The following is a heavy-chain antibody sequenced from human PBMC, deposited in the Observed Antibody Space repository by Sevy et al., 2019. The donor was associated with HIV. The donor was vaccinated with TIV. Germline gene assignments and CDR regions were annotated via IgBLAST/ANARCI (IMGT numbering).Heavy chain of an antibody. CDR2: IYYSGGT. D-gene: IGHD1-7*01. CDR3: ARGVTGTTASEWFDP. Sequence: SETQSLTCTVSGGSISRDDYYWSWIRQPPGKGLEWIGYIYYSGGTYYNASLKSRVSMSVDTSKNQFSLNLTSVTAADTAVYYCARGVTGTTASEWFDPWGQGTLVTVSS. J-gene: IGHJ5*02. CDR1: GGSISRDDYY. V-gene: IGHV4-30-4*01.